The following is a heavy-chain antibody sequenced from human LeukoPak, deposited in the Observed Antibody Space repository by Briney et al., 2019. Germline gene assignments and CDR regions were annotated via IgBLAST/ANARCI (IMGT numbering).Heavy chain of an antibody. J-gene: IGHJ4*02. Sequence: SETLSLTCTVSRGSISSSSYYWGWIRQPPGKGLEWIGSIYYSGSTYYNPSLKSRVTISVDTSKNRFSLKLSSVTAADTAVYYCARITGGIVVVPAAHPVDYWGQGTLVTVSS. D-gene: IGHD2-2*01. CDR2: IYYSGST. CDR1: RGSISSSSYY. CDR3: ARITGGIVVVPAAHPVDY. V-gene: IGHV4-39*07.